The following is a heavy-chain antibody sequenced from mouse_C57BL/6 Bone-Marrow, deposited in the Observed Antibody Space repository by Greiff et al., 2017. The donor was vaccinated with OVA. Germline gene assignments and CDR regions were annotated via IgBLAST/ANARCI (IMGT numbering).Heavy chain of an antibody. D-gene: IGHD2-1*01. CDR1: GFTFSSYA. Sequence: EVQLVESRGGLVKPGGSLKLSCAASGFTFSSYAMSWVRQTPEKRLEWVATISDGGSYTYYPDNVKGRFTISRDNAKNNLYLQMSHLKSEDTAMYYCARYYGNYYWGQGTLVTVSA. CDR3: ARYYGNYY. V-gene: IGHV5-4*01. J-gene: IGHJ3*01. CDR2: ISDGGSYT.